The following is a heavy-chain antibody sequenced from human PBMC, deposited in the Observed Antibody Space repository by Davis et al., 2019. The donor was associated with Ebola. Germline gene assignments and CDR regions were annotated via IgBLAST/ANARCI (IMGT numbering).Heavy chain of an antibody. CDR2: IIPIFGTA. V-gene: IGHV1-69*13. CDR3: SSWVSSHFDF. J-gene: IGHJ4*02. D-gene: IGHD6-13*01. Sequence: SVKVSCKASGYTFTSYDINWVRQATGQGLEWMGGIIPIFGTANYAQKFQGRVTITADESTSTAYMELSSLRPEDTAMYYCSSWVSSHFDFWGRGTLVTVSS. CDR1: GYTFTSYD.